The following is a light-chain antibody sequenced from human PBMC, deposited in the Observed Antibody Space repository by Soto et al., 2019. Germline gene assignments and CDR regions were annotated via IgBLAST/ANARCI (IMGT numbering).Light chain of an antibody. Sequence: DIVMTQSPATLSASPGETVTLSCRASQTVHNNLAWYQQKPGQAPRLLIFDASTRATGLPARFSGSGSGTEFTLTISSLQSEDFAVYYCQQYNIWPPKFIFGQGTKVDIK. CDR1: QTVHNN. CDR2: DAS. J-gene: IGKJ2*01. V-gene: IGKV3-15*01. CDR3: QQYNIWPPKFI.